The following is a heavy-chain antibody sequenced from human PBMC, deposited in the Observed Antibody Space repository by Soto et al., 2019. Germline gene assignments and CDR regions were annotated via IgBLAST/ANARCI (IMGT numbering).Heavy chain of an antibody. D-gene: IGHD2-21*01. Sequence: SVNVSCKASGSGFIRSGIQWVRQAHGQRLEWIGWIVVASGQTNYAQNFRGRVAITRDTSTATAYIELTGLTSEDTAVYFCSADRPDIGVGWCVWGKGTTVTVSS. V-gene: IGHV1-58*02. CDR1: GSGFIRSG. CDR2: IVVASGQT. J-gene: IGHJ6*04. CDR3: SADRPDIGVGWCV.